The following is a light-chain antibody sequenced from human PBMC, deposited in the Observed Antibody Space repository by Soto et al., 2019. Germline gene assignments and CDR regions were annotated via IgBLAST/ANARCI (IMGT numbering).Light chain of an antibody. CDR1: SSNIGAGYD. Sequence: QSVLTQPPSVSGAPGQRVTISCTRSSSNIGAGYDVHWYQQLPGTAPKLLIYGNSNRPSGVPDRFSGSKSGTSASLAITGRQAEDVAEYYCRSYDSSLSGWVFGGGTKLPVL. V-gene: IGLV1-40*01. CDR3: RSYDSSLSGWV. J-gene: IGLJ3*02. CDR2: GNS.